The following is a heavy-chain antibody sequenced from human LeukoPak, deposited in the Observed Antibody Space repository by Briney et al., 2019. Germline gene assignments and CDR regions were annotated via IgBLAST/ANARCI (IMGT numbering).Heavy chain of an antibody. Sequence: GASEKVSCKASGFTFTSSTTQWVRQARGQRLERIGWIVVGSGNTHYAQKCQERVTITRDMSTSTAYMELSSLRSEDTAVYYCAAVRSSYYYYGMDVWGQGTTVTVSS. D-gene: IGHD6-6*01. CDR2: IVVGSGNT. J-gene: IGHJ6*02. CDR1: GFTFTSST. V-gene: IGHV1-58*02. CDR3: AAVRSSYYYYGMDV.